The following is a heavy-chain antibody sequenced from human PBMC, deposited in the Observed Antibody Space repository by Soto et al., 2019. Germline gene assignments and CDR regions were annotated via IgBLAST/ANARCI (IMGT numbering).Heavy chain of an antibody. D-gene: IGHD3-10*01. V-gene: IGHV4-34*01. CDR1: GGSFSGYY. J-gene: IGHJ6*02. CDR2: INHSGST. Sequence: SSETLSLTCAVYGGSFSGYYWSWIRQPPGKGLEWIGEINHSGSTNYNPSLKSRVTISVATSKTQFSLKLSSVTAADTAVYYCARGHGNMVRGLIRRTYGMAVWGQGTTVT. CDR3: ARGHGNMVRGLIRRTYGMAV.